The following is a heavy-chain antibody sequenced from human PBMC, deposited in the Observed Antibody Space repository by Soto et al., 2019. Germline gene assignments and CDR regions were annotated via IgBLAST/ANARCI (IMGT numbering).Heavy chain of an antibody. Sequence: QVQLQESGPGLVKPSQTLSLTCTVSGGSISSGGYYWSWIRQHPGKGLEWIGYIYYSGSTYYNPSLKSRVTISVDTSKNLFSLKLSSVTAADTAVYYRARARSSSISKDFDYYGMDVWGQGTTVTVSS. CDR3: ARARSSSISKDFDYYGMDV. CDR1: GGSISSGGYY. V-gene: IGHV4-31*03. CDR2: IYYSGST. J-gene: IGHJ6*02. D-gene: IGHD6-6*01.